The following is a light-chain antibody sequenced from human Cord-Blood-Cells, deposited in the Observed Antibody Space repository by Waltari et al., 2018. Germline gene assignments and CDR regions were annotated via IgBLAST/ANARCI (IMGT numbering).Light chain of an antibody. CDR2: GAS. V-gene: IGKV3-20*01. Sequence: EIVLTQSPGTLSLSPVERATISCRASQSVSSSYFAWYQQKPGQAPRLLIYGASSRATGIPDRFSGSGSGTDFTLTISRLEPEDFAVYYCQQYGSSPRTFGQGTKLEIK. CDR3: QQYGSSPRT. J-gene: IGKJ2*01. CDR1: QSVSSSY.